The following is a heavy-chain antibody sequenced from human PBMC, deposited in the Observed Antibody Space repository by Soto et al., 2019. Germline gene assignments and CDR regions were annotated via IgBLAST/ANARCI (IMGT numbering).Heavy chain of an antibody. CDR2: IVVGSGNT. J-gene: IGHJ6*02. Sequence: SVKVSCKASGFTFTSSAVQWVRQARGQRLEWIGWIVVGSGNTNYAQKFQERVTITRDMSTSTAYMELSSLRSEDTAVYYCAADFDYGDYYYCYGMDVWGQGTTVTVSS. CDR3: AADFDYGDYYYCYGMDV. D-gene: IGHD4-17*01. CDR1: GFTFTSSA. V-gene: IGHV1-58*01.